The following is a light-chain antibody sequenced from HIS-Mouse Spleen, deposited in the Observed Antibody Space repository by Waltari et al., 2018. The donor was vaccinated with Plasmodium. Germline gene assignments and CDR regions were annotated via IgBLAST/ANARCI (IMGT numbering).Light chain of an antibody. Sequence: QSALTQPASVSGSPGQSITISCTGTSSDVGGYNYFSWYQQHPGKAPKLMIYDVSNRPSGVSKRFSGSKSGNTASLTISGLQAEDEADYYCSSYTSSSTLVVFGGGTKLTVL. V-gene: IGLV2-14*03. CDR3: SSYTSSSTLVV. CDR1: SSDVGGYNY. CDR2: DVS. J-gene: IGLJ2*01.